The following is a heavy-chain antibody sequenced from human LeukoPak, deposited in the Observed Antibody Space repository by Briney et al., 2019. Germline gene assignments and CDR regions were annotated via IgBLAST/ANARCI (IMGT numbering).Heavy chain of an antibody. Sequence: GGSLRLSCAASGFTFSSYSMNWVRQAPGKGLEWVSYISSSSSSTIYYADSVKGRFTISRDNAKNSLYLQMNSLRAEDTAVYYCARDPTTIFGVVPYYYGMDVWGQGTTVTVSS. CDR2: ISSSSSSTI. D-gene: IGHD3-3*01. V-gene: IGHV3-48*01. CDR1: GFTFSSYS. J-gene: IGHJ6*02. CDR3: ARDPTTIFGVVPYYYGMDV.